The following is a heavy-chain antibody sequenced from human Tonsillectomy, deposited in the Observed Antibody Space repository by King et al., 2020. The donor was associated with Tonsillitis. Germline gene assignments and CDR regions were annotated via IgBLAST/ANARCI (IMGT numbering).Heavy chain of an antibody. V-gene: IGHV3-11*05. CDR1: GFTFSDYY. J-gene: IGHJ5*02. D-gene: IGHD2-15*01. Sequence: VQLVESGGGLVKPGGSLRLSCAASGFTFSDYYMSWIRQAPGKGLEWVSYISSSSSYTNYADSVKGRFTLSRANAKNSLYLQMNSLRAEDTAVYYCARFPRYCSGGSCYSWWFDPWGQGTLVTVSS. CDR2: ISSSSSYT. CDR3: ARFPRYCSGGSCYSWWFDP.